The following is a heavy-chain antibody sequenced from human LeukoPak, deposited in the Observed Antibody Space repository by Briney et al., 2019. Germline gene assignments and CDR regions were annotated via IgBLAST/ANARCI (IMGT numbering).Heavy chain of an antibody. V-gene: IGHV4-39*01. Sequence: SETLSLTCTVSGGSISSSSYYWGWIRQPPGKGLEWIGSIYYSGSTYYNPSLKSRVTISVDTSKNQFSLKLSSVTAADTAVYYCARHVAVAGTCFQHWGQGTLVTVSS. CDR1: GGSISSSSYY. CDR3: ARHVAVAGTCFQH. CDR2: IYYSGST. J-gene: IGHJ1*01. D-gene: IGHD6-19*01.